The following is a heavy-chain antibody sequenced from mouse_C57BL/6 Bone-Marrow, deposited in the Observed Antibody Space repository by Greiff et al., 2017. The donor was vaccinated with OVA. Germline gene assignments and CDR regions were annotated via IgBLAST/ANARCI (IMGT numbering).Heavy chain of an antibody. J-gene: IGHJ2*01. CDR1: GFTFSSYT. CDR3: ARHGHYSTPLDY. V-gene: IGHV5-9*01. Sequence: EVMLVESGGGLVKPGGSLKLSCAASGFTFSSYTMSWVRQTPEKRLEWVATISGGGGNTYYPDSVKGRFTISRDNAKNTLYLQMSSLRSEDTAVYYCARHGHYSTPLDYWGQGTTLTVSS. D-gene: IGHD2-5*01. CDR2: ISGGGGNT.